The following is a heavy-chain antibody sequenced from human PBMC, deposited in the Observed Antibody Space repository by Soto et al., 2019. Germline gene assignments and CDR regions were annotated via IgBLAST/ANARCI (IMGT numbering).Heavy chain of an antibody. J-gene: IGHJ6*03. CDR1: GYTFTSYG. CDR2: ISAYNGNT. D-gene: IGHD6-13*01. Sequence: GAAVKVSCKASGYTFTSYGIGWVRQAPGQGLEWMGWISAYNGNTNYAQKLQGRVTMTTDTSTSTAYMELRSLRSDDTAVYYCARVGGDSSSWSYYYYYMDVWGKGTTVTVSS. V-gene: IGHV1-18*01. CDR3: ARVGGDSSSWSYYYYYMDV.